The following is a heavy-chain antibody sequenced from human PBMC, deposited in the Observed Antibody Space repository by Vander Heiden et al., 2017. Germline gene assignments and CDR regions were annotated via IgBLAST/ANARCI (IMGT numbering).Heavy chain of an antibody. CDR2: IYPSDSDI. V-gene: IGHV5-51*01. CDR1: GYIFTDYS. D-gene: IGHD1-1*01. J-gene: IGHJ6*02. CDR3: VRQKGFWHWNPAQYYGIDV. Sequence: EVQLVQSGAEVKKPGESLKISCTASGYIFTDYSMAWVRQMPGKGLEWMGIIYPSDSDITYTPSFQGQVTISTDKSINTAYLQWTSLKASDTAMYYCVRQKGFWHWNPAQYYGIDVWGQGTTVTVSS.